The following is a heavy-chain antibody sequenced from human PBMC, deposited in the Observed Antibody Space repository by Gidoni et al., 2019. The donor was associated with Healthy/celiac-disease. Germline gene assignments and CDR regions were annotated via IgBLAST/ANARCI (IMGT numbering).Heavy chain of an antibody. J-gene: IGHJ2*01. D-gene: IGHD3-22*01. CDR1: GGSISSYY. V-gene: IGHV4-59*08. Sequence: QVQLQESGPGLVKPSETLSLTCTVSGGSISSYYWSWIRQPPGKGLEWIGYIYYSGSTNYNPSLKSRVTISVDTSKNQFSLKLSSVTAADTAVYYCARYYYDSSGYGTFDLWGRGTLVTVSS. CDR2: IYYSGST. CDR3: ARYYYDSSGYGTFDL.